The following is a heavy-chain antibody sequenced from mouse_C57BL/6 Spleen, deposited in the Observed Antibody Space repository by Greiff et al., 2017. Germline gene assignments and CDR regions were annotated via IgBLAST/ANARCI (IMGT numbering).Heavy chain of an antibody. J-gene: IGHJ1*03. CDR3: AREGAITTVVAHWYFEV. V-gene: IGHV1-69*01. D-gene: IGHD1-1*01. CDR2: IDPSDSYT. CDR1: GYTFTSYW. Sequence: QVQLQQPGAELVMPGASVKLSCKASGYTFTSYWMHWVKQRPGQGLEWIGEIDPSDSYTNYNQKFKGKSTLTVDKSSSTAYMQLSSLTSEDSAVYYCAREGAITTVVAHWYFEVWGTGTTVTVSS.